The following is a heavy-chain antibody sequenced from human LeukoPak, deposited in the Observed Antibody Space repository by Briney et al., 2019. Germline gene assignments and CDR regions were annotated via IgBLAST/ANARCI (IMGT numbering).Heavy chain of an antibody. Sequence: ASVKVSCKASGGTFSSYAISWVRQAPGQGLEWMGWINPNSGGTNYAQKFQGRVTMTRDTSISTAYMELSRLRSDDTAVYYCARPYGSGSIRWFDPWGQGTLVTVSS. CDR2: INPNSGGT. CDR1: GGTFSSYA. D-gene: IGHD3-10*01. CDR3: ARPYGSGSIRWFDP. V-gene: IGHV1-2*02. J-gene: IGHJ5*02.